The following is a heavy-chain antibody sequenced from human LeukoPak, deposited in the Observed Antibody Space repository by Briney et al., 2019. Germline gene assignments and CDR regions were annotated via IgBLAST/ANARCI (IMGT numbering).Heavy chain of an antibody. J-gene: IGHJ5*02. CDR2: IKRDGSEE. CDR3: AREVEAALDP. CDR1: GFSLSSYW. Sequence: GGSLRLSCAAPGFSLSSYWMSWVRQAPGKGLEWVANIKRDGSEENYVDSVKGRFTVSRDNAKNSLYLQMSSLRVEDTAVYYCAREVEAALDPWGQGTLVTVSS. V-gene: IGHV3-7*01. D-gene: IGHD5-24*01.